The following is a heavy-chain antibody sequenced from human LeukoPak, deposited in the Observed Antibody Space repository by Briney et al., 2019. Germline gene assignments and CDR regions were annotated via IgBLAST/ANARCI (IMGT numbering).Heavy chain of an antibody. CDR2: INSDGSST. V-gene: IGHV3-74*01. Sequence: GGSLRLSCAASGFTFSSYWMHWVRQAPGKGLVWVSRINSDGSSTSYADSVKGRFTISRDNAKNTLYLQMNSLRAEDTAVYYCAREYRRLDFDYWGQGTLVTVSS. CDR3: AREYRRLDFDY. CDR1: GFTFSSYW. J-gene: IGHJ4*02. D-gene: IGHD5-12*01.